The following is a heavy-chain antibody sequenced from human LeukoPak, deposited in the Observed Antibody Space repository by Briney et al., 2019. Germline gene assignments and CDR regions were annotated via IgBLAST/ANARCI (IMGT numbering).Heavy chain of an antibody. CDR1: GGTFSSYA. D-gene: IGHD1-26*01. Sequence: ASVKVSCKASGGTFSSYAISWVGQAPGQGLEWMGGIIPIFGTANYAQKFQGRVTITADKSTSTAYMELSSLRSEDTAVYYCARRSYSGSYYLDYWGQGTLVTVSS. CDR3: ARRSYSGSYYLDY. J-gene: IGHJ4*02. CDR2: IIPIFGTA. V-gene: IGHV1-69*06.